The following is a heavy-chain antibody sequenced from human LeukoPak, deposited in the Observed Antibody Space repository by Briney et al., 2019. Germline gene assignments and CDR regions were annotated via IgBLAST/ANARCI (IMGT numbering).Heavy chain of an antibody. CDR3: AAIAARPLDY. Sequence: TGGSLRLSCAASGFTFSSYGVHWVRQAPGKGLEWVAFIRYDGSNKYYADSVKGRFTISRDNSKNTLYLQMNSLRAEDTAVYYCAAIAARPLDYWGQGTLVTVSS. V-gene: IGHV3-30*02. D-gene: IGHD6-6*01. CDR1: GFTFSSYG. CDR2: IRYDGSNK. J-gene: IGHJ4*02.